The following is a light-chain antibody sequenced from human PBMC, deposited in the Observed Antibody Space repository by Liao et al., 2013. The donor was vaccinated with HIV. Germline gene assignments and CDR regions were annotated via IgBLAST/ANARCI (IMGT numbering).Light chain of an antibody. CDR3: QAWDSNTASYV. CDR1: KLETKY. V-gene: IGLV3-1*01. Sequence: SYELTQPPSVSVSPGQTASITCSGDKLETKYASWYQQKPGQSPVLVIYQDTKRPSVIPERFSGSNSGNTATLTISGTQAMDEADYYCQAWDSNTASYVFGTGTKVAVL. CDR2: QDT. J-gene: IGLJ1*01.